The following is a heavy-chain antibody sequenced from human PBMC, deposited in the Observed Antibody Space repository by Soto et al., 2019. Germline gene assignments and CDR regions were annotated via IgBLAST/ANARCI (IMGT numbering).Heavy chain of an antibody. CDR1: GFTFDDYA. CDR2: ISWNGDAT. CDR3: ANLPLYGSGFDC. D-gene: IGHD3-10*01. V-gene: IGHV3-9*01. J-gene: IGHJ4*02. Sequence: EVQLVESGGALVQPGGSLRLSCTASGFTFDDYAIHWVRQAPGKGLEWISGISWNGDATGYADSVKGRFTISXXXXXXXXXXXXXXLRTEDTAMYFCANLPLYGSGFDCWGQGTLVTVAS.